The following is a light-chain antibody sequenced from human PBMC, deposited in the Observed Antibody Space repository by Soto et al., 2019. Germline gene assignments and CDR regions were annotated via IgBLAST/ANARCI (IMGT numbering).Light chain of an antibody. CDR3: QTWGTGPWV. Sequence: QSVLIQSPSASASLGASVKLTCTLSSGHSSYAIAWHQQQPEKGPRYLMKLNSDGSHSKGDGIPDRFSGSSSGAERYLTISSLQSEYEADYYCQTWGTGPWVFGGGTKLTVL. J-gene: IGLJ3*02. CDR2: LNSDGSH. CDR1: SGHSSYA. V-gene: IGLV4-69*01.